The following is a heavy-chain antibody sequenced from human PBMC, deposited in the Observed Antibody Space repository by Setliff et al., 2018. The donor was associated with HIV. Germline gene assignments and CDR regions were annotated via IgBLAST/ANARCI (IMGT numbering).Heavy chain of an antibody. CDR3: TAGSWLREGIDD. D-gene: IGHD6-19*01. CDR2: INVGSGKT. Sequence: ASVKVSCKASGYSFINHAMHWVHQASGQRLEWMGWINVGSGKTQYSQEFQGRVTITRDTSATTAYMELSSLKTDDTGLYYCTAGSWLREGIDDWGQGTLVTVSS. J-gene: IGHJ4*02. CDR1: GYSFINHA. V-gene: IGHV1-3*01.